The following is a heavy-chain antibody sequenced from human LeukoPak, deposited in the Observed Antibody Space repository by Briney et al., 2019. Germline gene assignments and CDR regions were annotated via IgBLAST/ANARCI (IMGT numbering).Heavy chain of an antibody. J-gene: IGHJ4*02. V-gene: IGHV1-2*02. CDR3: ARDPREGYNCPFDN. Sequence: ASVKVSCKASGYIFTDYYIHWVRQAPGQGLEWMGWINPNNGDTNYLQKFQGRVAMTRDTSITTAYMELSRLHSDDTAAYFCARDPREGYNCPFDNWGQGTLVTVSS. D-gene: IGHD5-24*01. CDR1: GYIFTDYY. CDR2: INPNNGDT.